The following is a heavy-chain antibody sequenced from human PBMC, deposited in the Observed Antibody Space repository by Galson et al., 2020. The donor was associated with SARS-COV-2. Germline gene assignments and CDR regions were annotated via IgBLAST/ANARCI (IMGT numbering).Heavy chain of an antibody. CDR1: GFTFSSYG. D-gene: IGHD5-12*01. CDR2: IWYDGSNK. CDR3: ARDGIVATITGLDY. J-gene: IGHJ4*02. V-gene: IGHV3-33*01. Sequence: GESLKISCAASGFTFSSYGMHWVRQAPGKGLEWVAVIWYDGSNKYYADSVKGRFTISRDNSKNTLYLQMNSLRAEDTAVYYCARDGIVATITGLDYWGQGTLVTVSS.